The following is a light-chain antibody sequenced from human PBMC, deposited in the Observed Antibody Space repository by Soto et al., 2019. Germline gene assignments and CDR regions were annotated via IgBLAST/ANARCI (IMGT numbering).Light chain of an antibody. Sequence: QSVLTQPASVSGSPGQSITISCTGASSDVGGYNHVSWYQQHPGKAPQLIIYNVSPRPSWVSNRFSGSKSDNTASLTISGLQSEDEADYYCSSYTNASPYILFGGGTKLTVL. V-gene: IGLV2-14*01. CDR1: SSDVGGYNH. CDR3: SSYTNASPYIL. CDR2: NVS. J-gene: IGLJ2*01.